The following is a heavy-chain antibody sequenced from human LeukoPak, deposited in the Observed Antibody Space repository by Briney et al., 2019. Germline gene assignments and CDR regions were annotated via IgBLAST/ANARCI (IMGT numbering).Heavy chain of an antibody. CDR3: ARDIGRSGSYFIDP. CDR1: GYTLTRYY. J-gene: IGHJ5*02. CDR2: INPTSGGT. D-gene: IGHD3-10*01. Sequence: VASVHVSCKACGYTLTRYYMHGVRQAPGQGLEGMGGINPTSGGTNYAQKFQGRDPMTRDTSISTAYLELRRLRSDDTAVYYCARDIGRSGSYFIDPWGQGTLVTVSS. V-gene: IGHV1-2*02.